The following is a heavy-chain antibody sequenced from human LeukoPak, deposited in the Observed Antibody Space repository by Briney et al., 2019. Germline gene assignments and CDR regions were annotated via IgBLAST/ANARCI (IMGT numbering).Heavy chain of an antibody. CDR2: ISAGGGST. Sequence: GGSLRLSCAASGFTFSTSAMSWVRQAPGKGLEWVSVISAGGGSTNYADSVKGRFTISRDNSKNTLYLQMNSLRAEDTAVYYCARGGSGWASYYFDYWGQGTLVTVSS. CDR3: ARGGSGWASYYFDY. J-gene: IGHJ4*02. CDR1: GFTFSTSA. V-gene: IGHV3-23*01. D-gene: IGHD6-19*01.